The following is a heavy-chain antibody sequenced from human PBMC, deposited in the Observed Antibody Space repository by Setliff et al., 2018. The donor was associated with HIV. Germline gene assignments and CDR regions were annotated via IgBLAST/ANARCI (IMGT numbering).Heavy chain of an antibody. CDR3: ARMNAYYNVWRSTYYFDY. CDR1: GYPFTSYG. D-gene: IGHD3-3*01. V-gene: IGHV1-18*01. Sequence: GASVKVSCKASGYPFTSYGLCWVRQAPGQGLEWMGWISPYNGDTYYDEKFQGRVTMTTDTSTSTASMELTSLRSDDTAVYYCARMNAYYNVWRSTYYFDYWGQGTLVTVSS. J-gene: IGHJ4*02. CDR2: ISPYNGDT.